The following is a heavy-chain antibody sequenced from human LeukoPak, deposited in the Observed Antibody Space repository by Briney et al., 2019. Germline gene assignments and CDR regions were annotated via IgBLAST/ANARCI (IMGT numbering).Heavy chain of an antibody. CDR3: AKSFAVTTHSYYGIDV. CDR2: ISYDGREK. J-gene: IGHJ6*02. V-gene: IGHV3-30*18. Sequence: PGRSLRLSCAASGFTFSRYGMHWVRQAPGKGLEWVAIISYDGREKYYADSVKGRFTISRNSSISTVHLQMNSLGLEDTAVYYCAKSFAVTTHSYYGIDVWGQGTTVTVSS. D-gene: IGHD4-17*01. CDR1: GFTFSRYG.